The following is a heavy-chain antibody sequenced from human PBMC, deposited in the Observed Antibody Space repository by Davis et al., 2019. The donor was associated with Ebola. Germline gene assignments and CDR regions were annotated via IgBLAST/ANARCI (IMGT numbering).Heavy chain of an antibody. CDR3: ARYIAAAVY. Sequence: SETLSLTCAVYGGSFSGYYWSWIRQPPGKGLEWIGEINHSGNTNYSPSLKSRVTISVDTSKNQFSLKLSSVTAADTAVYYCARYIAAAVYWGQGTLVTVSS. D-gene: IGHD6-13*01. V-gene: IGHV4-34*01. CDR1: GGSFSGYY. CDR2: INHSGNT. J-gene: IGHJ4*02.